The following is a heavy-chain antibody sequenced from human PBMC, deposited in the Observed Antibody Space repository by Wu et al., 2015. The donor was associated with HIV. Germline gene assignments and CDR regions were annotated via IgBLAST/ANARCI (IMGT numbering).Heavy chain of an antibody. Sequence: VQLVQSVPDVKKPGASVKVSCKASGYIFVNQYMHWVRQAPGQGLEWMGWLSPNNGATNYAQRFQDRVSMTGDTSITTAYMELRRLTSDDTAMYFCLTAINGVVYWGQGT. CDR1: GYIFVNQY. J-gene: IGHJ4*02. CDR2: LSPNNGAT. CDR3: LTAINGVVY. V-gene: IGHV1-2*02. D-gene: IGHD2-8*01.